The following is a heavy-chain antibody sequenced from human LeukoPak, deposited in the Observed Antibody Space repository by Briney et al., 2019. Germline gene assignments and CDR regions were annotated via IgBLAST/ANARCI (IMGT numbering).Heavy chain of an antibody. CDR3: ARGPEYYWYFDL. Sequence: GASVKVSCKASGYSFSSHDINWVRQAPGQGLEWMGWINPNSGGTNYAQKFQGRVTMTRDTSISTAYMELSRLRSDDTAVYYCARGPEYYWYFDLWGRGTLVTVSS. D-gene: IGHD2/OR15-2a*01. V-gene: IGHV1-2*02. CDR1: GYSFSSHD. J-gene: IGHJ2*01. CDR2: INPNSGGT.